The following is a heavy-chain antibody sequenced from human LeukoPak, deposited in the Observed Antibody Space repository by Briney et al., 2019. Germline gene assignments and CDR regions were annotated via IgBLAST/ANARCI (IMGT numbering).Heavy chain of an antibody. CDR3: ARGSEYCSGGSCLYVEYFQH. CDR1: GGSFSCYY. Sequence: SETLSLTCAVYGGSFSCYYWSWIRQPPGKGLEWIGEINHSGSTNYNPSLKSRVTISVDTSKNQFSLKLSSVTAADTAVYYCARGSEYCSGGSCLYVEYFQHWGQGTLVTVSS. CDR2: INHSGST. V-gene: IGHV4-34*01. D-gene: IGHD2-15*01. J-gene: IGHJ1*01.